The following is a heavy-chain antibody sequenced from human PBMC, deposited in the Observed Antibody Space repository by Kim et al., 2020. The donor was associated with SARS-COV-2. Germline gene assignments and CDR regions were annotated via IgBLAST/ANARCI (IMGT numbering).Heavy chain of an antibody. D-gene: IGHD3-3*01. CDR3: ARAGSNYDFWSGYYTQGLGAFDI. V-gene: IGHV3-33*01. CDR1: GFTFSSYG. CDR2: IWYDGSNK. J-gene: IGHJ3*02. Sequence: GGSLRPSCAASGFTFSSYGMHWVRQAPGKGLEWVAVIWYDGSNKYYADSVKGRFTISRDNSKNTLYLQMNSLRAEDTAVYYCARAGSNYDFWSGYYTQGLGAFDIWGQGTMVTVSP.